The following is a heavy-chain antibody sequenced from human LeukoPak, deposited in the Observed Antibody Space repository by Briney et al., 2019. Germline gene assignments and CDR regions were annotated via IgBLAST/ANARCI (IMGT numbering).Heavy chain of an antibody. Sequence: GGSLRLSCAAPGFSFDDYGMTWVRQTPGKGLESVSTINWNGGSTAYAASVKGRFTSSRDNAENSLYLQMNGLRAEDAAVYYCAEEECSGGRCYSLHYWGQGTLVTVSS. CDR1: GFSFDDYG. D-gene: IGHD2-15*01. J-gene: IGHJ4*02. V-gene: IGHV3-20*04. CDR2: INWNGGST. CDR3: AEEECSGGRCYSLHY.